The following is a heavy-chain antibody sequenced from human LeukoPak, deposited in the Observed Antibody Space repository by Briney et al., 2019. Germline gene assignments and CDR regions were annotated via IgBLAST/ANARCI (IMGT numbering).Heavy chain of an antibody. CDR2: IYPPDSDT. CDR3: ARHYTTGHDY. V-gene: IGHV5-51*01. J-gene: IGHJ4*02. D-gene: IGHD1-1*01. Sequence: GESLKISCKVSGYSVTSYWIAWVRQMPGKGLEWMGIIYPPDSDTRYSPSFQGQVTISADKSISTAYLQWSSLKASDTAMYYCARHYTTGHDYWGQGTLVTVSS. CDR1: GYSVTSYW.